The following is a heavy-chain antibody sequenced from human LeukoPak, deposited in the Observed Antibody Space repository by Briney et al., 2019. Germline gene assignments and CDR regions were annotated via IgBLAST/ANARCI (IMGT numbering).Heavy chain of an antibody. CDR1: GGSVSSGGYS. CDR3: AREKGYDGRNWFDP. Sequence: ALSLTCAVSGGSVSSGGYSWSWIRQPPGKGLERSEYIYHSGSTYYNRSLKSRVTISVDRSKNQFSLKLSSVTAADTAVYYCAREKGYDGRNWFDPWGQGTLVTVSS. D-gene: IGHD2-15*01. J-gene: IGHJ5*02. CDR2: IYHSGST. V-gene: IGHV4-30-2*01.